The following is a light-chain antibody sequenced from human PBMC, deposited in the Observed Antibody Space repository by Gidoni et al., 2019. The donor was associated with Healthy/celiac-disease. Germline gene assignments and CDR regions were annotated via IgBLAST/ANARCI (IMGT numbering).Light chain of an antibody. J-gene: IGKJ4*01. CDR3: QQRSNWPLT. Sequence: EIVLTQSQATLSLSPGERATLSCRASQSVSSYLAWYQQKPGQAHRLLIYDASNRATGIPARFSGSGSGTDFSLTISSLEPEDFAVYYCQQRSNWPLTFGGGTKVEIK. CDR1: QSVSSY. CDR2: DAS. V-gene: IGKV3-11*01.